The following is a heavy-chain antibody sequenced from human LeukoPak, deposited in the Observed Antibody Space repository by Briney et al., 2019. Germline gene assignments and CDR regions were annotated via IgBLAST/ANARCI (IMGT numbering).Heavy chain of an antibody. D-gene: IGHD2-2*01. CDR3: TTILDVVVVPAAITNLIDY. Sequence: GGSLRLSCAASGFTFSNYAMNWVRQAPGKGLEWVSSISGRSTDIYYADSVKGRFTISRDNAKNSLYLQVNSLRAEDTAVYYCTTILDVVVVPAAITNLIDYWGQGTLVTVSS. CDR1: GFTFSNYA. V-gene: IGHV3-21*03. J-gene: IGHJ4*02. CDR2: ISGRSTDI.